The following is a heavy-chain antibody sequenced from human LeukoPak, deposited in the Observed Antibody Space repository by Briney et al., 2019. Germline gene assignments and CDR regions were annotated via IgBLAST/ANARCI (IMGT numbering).Heavy chain of an antibody. D-gene: IGHD4-17*01. CDR2: IYYRGTT. J-gene: IGHJ4*02. Sequence: SETLSLTCTVSGGSISSRSYYWGWIRQPPGKGVEWIGSIYYRGTTYYSPPLKSRVAISVDTSKNQFSLRLSSVTAADTAVYYCARTIGDYVPYFDYWGQGTLVTVSS. V-gene: IGHV4-39*01. CDR1: GGSISSRSYY. CDR3: ARTIGDYVPYFDY.